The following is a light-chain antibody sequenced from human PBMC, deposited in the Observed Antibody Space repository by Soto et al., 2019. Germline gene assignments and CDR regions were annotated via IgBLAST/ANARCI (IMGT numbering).Light chain of an antibody. V-gene: IGKV3-11*01. Sequence: EIVLTQSPATLSLSPGERATLSCRASQSVSSYLAWYQQKPGQAPRLLIYDASNRATGIPARFSGSGSGTDFTLTNSRLEPEDVAVYYCQQRGNSITFGQGTRLEIK. CDR1: QSVSSY. CDR3: QQRGNSIT. J-gene: IGKJ5*01. CDR2: DAS.